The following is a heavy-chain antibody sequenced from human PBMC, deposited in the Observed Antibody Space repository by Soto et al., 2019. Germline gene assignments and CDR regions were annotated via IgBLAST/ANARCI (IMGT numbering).Heavy chain of an antibody. D-gene: IGHD2-15*01. CDR3: ARGPYCSGGSCYSGWFDP. CDR2: INHSGST. J-gene: IGHJ5*02. Sequence: SETLSLTCAVYGGSFSGYYWSWIRQPPGKGLEWIGEINHSGSTNYNPSLKSRVTISVDMSKNQFSLKLSSVTAADTAVYYCARGPYCSGGSCYSGWFDPWGQGTLVTVSS. V-gene: IGHV4-34*01. CDR1: GGSFSGYY.